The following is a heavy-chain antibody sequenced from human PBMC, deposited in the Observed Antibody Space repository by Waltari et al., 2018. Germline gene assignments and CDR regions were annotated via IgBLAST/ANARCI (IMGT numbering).Heavy chain of an antibody. J-gene: IGHJ4*02. V-gene: IGHV4-39*01. CDR3: ASSLHSSPSDY. D-gene: IGHD6-13*01. CDR1: GGSISSSSYY. Sequence: QLQLQESGPGLVKPSETLSLTCTVSGGSISSSSYYWGWIRQPPGKGLEWIGSIYYSGSTYYNPSLKSRVTISVDTSKNQFSLKLSSVTAADTAVYYCASSLHSSPSDYWGQGTLVTVSS. CDR2: IYYSGST.